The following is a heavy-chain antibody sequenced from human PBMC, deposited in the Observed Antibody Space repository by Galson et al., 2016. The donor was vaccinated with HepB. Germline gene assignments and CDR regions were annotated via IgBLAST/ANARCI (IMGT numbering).Heavy chain of an antibody. V-gene: IGHV3-7*01. D-gene: IGHD2-15*01. CDR3: ARVMGYFPSGTCYFAPVLFDD. Sequence: SLRLSCATSGFTFSDYYMSWVRQAPGKGLEWVASINQDGNGKDYVDSVKGRFTISRDNAKNSLFLQMNSLRAEDTALYYCARVMGYFPSGTCYFAPVLFDDWGQGTLVTVSS. CDR1: GFTFSDYY. CDR2: INQDGNGK. J-gene: IGHJ4*02.